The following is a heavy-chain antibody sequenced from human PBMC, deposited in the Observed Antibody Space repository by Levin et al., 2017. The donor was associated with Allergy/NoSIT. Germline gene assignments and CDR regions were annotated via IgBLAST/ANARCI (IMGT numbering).Heavy chain of an antibody. CDR1: GFTFSRKW. CDR2: ISDDGSST. Sequence: PGGSLRLSCAASGFTFSRKWMHWVRQAPGKGLVWVSRISDDGSSTNYADSVKGRFTISRDNAKNTLHLQMNSLRAEDTALYYCAREQGLQEGGTWYNWFDPWGQGTQVIVSS. V-gene: IGHV3-74*01. CDR3: AREQGLQEGGTWYNWFDP. D-gene: IGHD4-11*01. J-gene: IGHJ5*02.